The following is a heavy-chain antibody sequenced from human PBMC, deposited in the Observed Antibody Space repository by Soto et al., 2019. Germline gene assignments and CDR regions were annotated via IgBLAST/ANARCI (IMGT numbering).Heavy chain of an antibody. J-gene: IGHJ4*02. D-gene: IGHD4-17*01. CDR2: ISGSGGST. Sequence: GGSLRLSCAASGFTFGSYAMSWVRQAPGKGLEWVSAISGSGGSTYYADSVKGRFTISRDNSKNTLYLQMNSLRAEDTAVYYCAKDTVRLLPYPYYFDYWGQGTLVTVSS. CDR1: GFTFGSYA. CDR3: AKDTVRLLPYPYYFDY. V-gene: IGHV3-23*01.